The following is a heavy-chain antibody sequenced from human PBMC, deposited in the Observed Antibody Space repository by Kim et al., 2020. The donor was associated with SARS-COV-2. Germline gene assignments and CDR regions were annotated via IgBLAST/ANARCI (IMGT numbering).Heavy chain of an antibody. CDR1: GGSISSGSYY. V-gene: IGHV4-31*03. CDR3: ARFLHYDILTGNTYYFDN. CDR2: IYYSGTT. D-gene: IGHD3-9*01. J-gene: IGHJ4*02. Sequence: SETLSLTCTVSGGSISSGSYYWSWIRQHPGKGLEWIGYIYYSGTTYYNPSLKSRVIISVDTSTNQFSLNLSSVTAADTAVYYCARFLHYDILTGNTYYFDNWGQGTLVTVSS.